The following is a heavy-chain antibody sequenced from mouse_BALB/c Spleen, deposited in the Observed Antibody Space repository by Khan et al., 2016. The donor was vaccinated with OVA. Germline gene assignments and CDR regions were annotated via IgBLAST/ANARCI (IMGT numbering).Heavy chain of an antibody. Sequence: QIQLVQSGPELKKPGETVKISCKASGYTFTNYGMNWVKQAPGKGLKWMGWINSNTGEATYADDFKGRFAFSLETSASTAYLKSKNHKKGETGTYFCGRGGRRAMDYWGQGTSVTVSS. CDR1: GYTFTNYG. CDR2: INSNTGEA. V-gene: IGHV9-3-1*01. J-gene: IGHJ4*01. D-gene: IGHD3-3*01. CDR3: GRGGRRAMDY.